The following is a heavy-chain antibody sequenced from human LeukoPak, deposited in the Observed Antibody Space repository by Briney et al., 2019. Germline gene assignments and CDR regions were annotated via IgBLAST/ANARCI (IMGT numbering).Heavy chain of an antibody. D-gene: IGHD2-2*01. CDR3: ARLQYQLLGVYYYYYMDV. CDR1: GFTFSSYW. CDR2: IKQDGSEK. J-gene: IGHJ6*03. Sequence: PGGSLRLSCAASGFTFSSYWMSWVRQAPGKGLEWVANIKQDGSEKYYVDSVKGRFTISRDNAKNSLYPQMNSLRAEDTAVYYCARLQYQLLGVYYYYYMDVWGKGTTVTVSS. V-gene: IGHV3-7*01.